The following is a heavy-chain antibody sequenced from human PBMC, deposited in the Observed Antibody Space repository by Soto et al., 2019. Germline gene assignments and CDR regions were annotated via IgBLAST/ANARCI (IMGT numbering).Heavy chain of an antibody. CDR3: AREGWGYCSSTSCYAWFDP. V-gene: IGHV4-31*03. D-gene: IGHD2-2*01. Sequence: NPSETLSLTCTVSGGSISSGGYYWSWIRQHPGKGLEWIGYIYYSGSTYYNPSLKSRVTISVDTSKNQFSLKLSSVTAADTAVYYCAREGWGYCSSTSCYAWFDPWGQGTLVTVSS. J-gene: IGHJ5*02. CDR1: GGSISSGGYY. CDR2: IYYSGST.